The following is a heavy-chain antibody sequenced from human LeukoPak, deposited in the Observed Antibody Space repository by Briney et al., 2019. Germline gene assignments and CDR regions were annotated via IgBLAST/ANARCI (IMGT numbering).Heavy chain of an antibody. Sequence: ASVKVSCKASGYTFTDYFIHWVRQAPGQGLEWMGIISPNGGTTNYAQKFQDRVTMTRDTSTSTVYMELSSLRSEDTAVYYCARHTKPYSSSAERPFDYWGQGTLVTVSS. CDR1: GYTFTDYF. J-gene: IGHJ4*02. CDR2: ISPNGGTT. D-gene: IGHD6-6*01. CDR3: ARHTKPYSSSAERPFDY. V-gene: IGHV1-46*01.